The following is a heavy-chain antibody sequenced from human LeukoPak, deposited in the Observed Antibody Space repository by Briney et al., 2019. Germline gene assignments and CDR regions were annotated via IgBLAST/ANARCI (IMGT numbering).Heavy chain of an antibody. CDR2: IYTSGGS. CDR1: GGSISSYY. V-gene: IGHV4-4*07. Sequence: PSETLSLTCAVSGGSISSYYWSWIRQPAGKGLEWIGRIYTSGGSNYNPSLKSRVTMSVDTSKNQCSLTLSSVTAADTAVYYCARDYAWENTYYYDSSGYFAFDIWRQGTMVTVSS. D-gene: IGHD3-22*01. CDR3: ARDYAWENTYYYDSSGYFAFDI. J-gene: IGHJ3*02.